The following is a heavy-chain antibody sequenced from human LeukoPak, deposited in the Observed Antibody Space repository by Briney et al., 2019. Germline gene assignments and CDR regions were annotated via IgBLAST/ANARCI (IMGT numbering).Heavy chain of an antibody. Sequence: PSETLSLTCSVSRGSIRSNYWSWIRQPPGKPLEWIGYIYYSGSTTYNPSLKSRVTISLDTSKNQFSLKLRSVTAADTAVYYCARHREFSSSGNYFDYWGQGTLVTVSS. CDR2: IYYSGST. J-gene: IGHJ4*02. CDR3: ARHREFSSSGNYFDY. V-gene: IGHV4-59*08. D-gene: IGHD6-6*01. CDR1: RGSIRSNY.